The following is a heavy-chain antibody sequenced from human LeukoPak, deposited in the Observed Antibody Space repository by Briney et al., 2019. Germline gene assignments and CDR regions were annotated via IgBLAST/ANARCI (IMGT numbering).Heavy chain of an antibody. J-gene: IGHJ6*02. CDR2: ISYDGSNK. CDR1: GFTFSSYA. V-gene: IGHV3-30-3*01. D-gene: IGHD4-17*01. Sequence: GGSLRLSCAASGFTFSSYAMHWVRQAPGKGLEWVAVISYDGSNKYYADSVKGRFTISRDNSKNTLYLQMNSLRAEDTAVYYRARDYGDYADYGMDVWGQGTTVTVSS. CDR3: ARDYGDYADYGMDV.